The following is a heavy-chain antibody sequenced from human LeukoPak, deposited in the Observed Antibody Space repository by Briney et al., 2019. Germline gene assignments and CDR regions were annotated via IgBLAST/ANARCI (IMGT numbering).Heavy chain of an antibody. J-gene: IGHJ4*02. CDR3: ARDTYSSSSRFDY. Sequence: GRSLRLSCAASGFTFSSYGMHWVRQAPGKGLEWVAVIWYDGSNKYYADSVKGRFTISRDNSKNTLYLQMNSLRAEDTAVYYCARDTYSSSSRFDYWGQGTLVTVSS. CDR1: GFTFSSYG. V-gene: IGHV3-33*01. CDR2: IWYDGSNK. D-gene: IGHD6-6*01.